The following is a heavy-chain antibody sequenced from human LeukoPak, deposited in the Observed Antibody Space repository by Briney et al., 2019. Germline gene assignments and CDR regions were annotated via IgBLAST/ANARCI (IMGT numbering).Heavy chain of an antibody. CDR2: MNPNSGDT. D-gene: IGHD6-19*01. Sequence: ASVKVSCKASGYTFTSYDINWVRQATGQGLEWMGWMNPNSGDTGYAQKFQGRVTMTRNTSISTASMELGSLRSEDTAVYYCAILFRGRIAVVGNYWGQGTLVTVSS. J-gene: IGHJ4*02. CDR1: GYTFTSYD. V-gene: IGHV1-8*01. CDR3: AILFRGRIAVVGNY.